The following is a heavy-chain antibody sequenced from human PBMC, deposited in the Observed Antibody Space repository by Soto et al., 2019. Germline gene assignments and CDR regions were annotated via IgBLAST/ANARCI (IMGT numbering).Heavy chain of an antibody. V-gene: IGHV5-51*01. CDR1: GYNFAGYW. CDR2: IYRSESDT. Sequence: PGESLKRSCKGSGYNFAGYWIAWVRQTPGRGLGLMGIIYRSESDTRYRRSFQGQVTISADKPISTAYLKWSSLKASETAMYYCARQYSSSLGGMDVWGQGNTVTVSS. D-gene: IGHD6-6*01. J-gene: IGHJ6*02. CDR3: ARQYSSSLGGMDV.